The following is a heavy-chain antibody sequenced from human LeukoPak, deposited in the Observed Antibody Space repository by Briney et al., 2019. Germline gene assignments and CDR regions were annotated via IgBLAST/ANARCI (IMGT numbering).Heavy chain of an antibody. CDR3: ARVGLGYCSSTSCSWGQYHFDY. CDR1: GYTFTGYY. J-gene: IGHJ4*02. V-gene: IGHV1-2*02. Sequence: ASVKVSCKASGYTFTGYYMHWVRQAPGQGLEWMGWINPNSGGTNYAQKFQGRATMTRDTSISTAYMELSRLRSDDTAVYYCARVGLGYCSSTSCSWGQYHFDYWGQGTLVTVSS. CDR2: INPNSGGT. D-gene: IGHD2-2*01.